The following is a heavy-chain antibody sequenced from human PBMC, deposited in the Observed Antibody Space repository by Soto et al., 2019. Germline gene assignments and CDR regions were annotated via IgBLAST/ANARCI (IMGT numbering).Heavy chain of an antibody. CDR3: ARGGSTMVRGVPPRYYYMDV. CDR1: GGSFSGYY. CDR2: INHSGST. D-gene: IGHD3-10*01. V-gene: IGHV4-34*01. J-gene: IGHJ6*03. Sequence: SETLSLTCAVYGGSFSGYYWSWIRQPPGKGLEWIGEINHSGSTNYNPSLKSRVTISVDTSKNQFSLKLSSVTAADTAVYYCARGGSTMVRGVPPRYYYMDVWGKGTTVTVSS.